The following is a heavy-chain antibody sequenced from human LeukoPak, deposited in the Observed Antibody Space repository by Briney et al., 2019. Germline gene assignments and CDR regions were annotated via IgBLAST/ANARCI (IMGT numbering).Heavy chain of an antibody. CDR1: GFTFRTYG. Sequence: GGSLRLSCAASGFTFRTYGMHWARQAPGKGLEWVAYIRYDESNKYYADSVKGRLTISRDNSKNTLYLQLSNMRDADTAVYYCAKKAGSYDHFDYWGQGTLVTVSS. D-gene: IGHD1-26*01. J-gene: IGHJ4*02. CDR2: IRYDESNK. V-gene: IGHV3-30*02. CDR3: AKKAGSYDHFDY.